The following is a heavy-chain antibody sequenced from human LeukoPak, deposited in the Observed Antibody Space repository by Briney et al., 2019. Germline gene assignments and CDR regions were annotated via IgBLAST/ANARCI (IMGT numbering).Heavy chain of an antibody. J-gene: IGHJ4*02. V-gene: IGHV3-7*04. D-gene: IGHD6-19*01. CDR3: ARSTSWYHKFDY. CDR1: GFTFSRYW. CDR2: IKQDGSER. Sequence: PGGSLRLSCAASGFTFSRYWMSWVRQAPGKGPEWVASIKQDGSERYYVDSVKGRFTISSDNAKNSVYVQMNSLRAEDTAVFYCARSTSWYHKFDYWGQGTLVTVSS.